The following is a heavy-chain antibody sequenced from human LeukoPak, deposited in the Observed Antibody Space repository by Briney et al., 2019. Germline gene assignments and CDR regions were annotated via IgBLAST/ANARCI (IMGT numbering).Heavy chain of an antibody. Sequence: SETLSLTCAVSGGSISSSNWWSWVRQPPGKGLEWIGRIYTSGSTNYNPSLKSRVTISVDTSKNQFSLKLSSVTAADTAVYYCARGRTGTTDYWGQGTLVTVSS. CDR2: IYTSGST. CDR3: ARGRTGTTDY. V-gene: IGHV4-4*02. J-gene: IGHJ4*02. D-gene: IGHD1-7*01. CDR1: GGSISSSNW.